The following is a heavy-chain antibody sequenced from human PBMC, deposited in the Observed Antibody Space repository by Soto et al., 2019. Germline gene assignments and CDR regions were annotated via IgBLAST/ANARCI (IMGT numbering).Heavy chain of an antibody. J-gene: IGHJ6*02. CDR2: INPNSGGT. CDR1: GYTFTGYY. CDR3: AREEVVPAAMIYYYGMDV. D-gene: IGHD2-2*01. V-gene: IGHV1-2*04. Sequence: GESLKISCKASGYTFTGYYMHWVRQAPGQGLEWMGWINPNSGGTNYAQKFQGWVTMTRDTSISTAYMELSRLRSDDTAVYYCAREEVVPAAMIYYYGMDVWGQGTTVTGSS.